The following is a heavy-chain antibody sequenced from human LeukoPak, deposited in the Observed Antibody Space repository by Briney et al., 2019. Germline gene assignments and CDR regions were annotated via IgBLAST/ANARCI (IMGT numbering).Heavy chain of an antibody. V-gene: IGHV4-59*01. D-gene: IGHD3-10*01. CDR3: ATGRDPYKTGH. J-gene: IGHJ4*02. Sequence: PSETLSLTCTFSGGSFSPAHWSWIRQPPGKGLEWIGVICDNGHTDYNPSLQSRVTISVDTSKRRFSLKLSSLAAADTAVYYCATGRDPYKTGHWGQGTLVTVSS. CDR2: ICDNGHT. CDR1: GGSFSPAH.